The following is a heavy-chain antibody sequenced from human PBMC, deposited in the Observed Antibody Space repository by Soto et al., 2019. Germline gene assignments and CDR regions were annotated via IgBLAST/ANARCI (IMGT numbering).Heavy chain of an antibody. Sequence: GGSLRLSCAASGFTFDDYAMHWVRQAPGKGLEWVSLISWDGGSTYYADSVKGRFTFARDNSKNSLYLQMNSLRAEDTALDYCAKDYRYYDVWSGYFDYWGQGTLVTVSS. V-gene: IGHV3-43D*03. D-gene: IGHD3-3*01. CDR1: GFTFDDYA. J-gene: IGHJ4*02. CDR3: AKDYRYYDVWSGYFDY. CDR2: ISWDGGST.